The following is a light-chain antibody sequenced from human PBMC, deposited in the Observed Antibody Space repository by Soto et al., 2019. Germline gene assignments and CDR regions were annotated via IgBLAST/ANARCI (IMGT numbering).Light chain of an antibody. J-gene: IGLJ2*01. Sequence: QSVLTQPPSVSGAPGQRVTISCTGSSSNIGAGYVVHWYQQLPGAAPKLLIFSDNNRPSGVPDRFSGSKSGTSASLAISGLRSEDEADYYCAAWDDSLSVYVVFGGGTQLTVL. CDR2: SDN. V-gene: IGLV1-40*01. CDR1: SSNIGAGYV. CDR3: AAWDDSLSVYVV.